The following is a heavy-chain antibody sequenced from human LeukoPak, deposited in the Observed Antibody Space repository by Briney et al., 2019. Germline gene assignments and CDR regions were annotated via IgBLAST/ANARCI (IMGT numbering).Heavy chain of an antibody. J-gene: IGHJ4*02. CDR3: AAVFGKASIDY. CDR2: IFHSGTP. D-gene: IGHD3-10*02. V-gene: IGHV4-38-2*02. Sequence: SETLSLTCIVSGYSIKSGFYWGWIRQPPVKGLEWIGNIFHSGTPYYNSSLKSRVTISVDTSKNQFSLRLNSVTAADTAIYYCAAVFGKASIDYWGQGTLVTVSS. CDR1: GYSIKSGFY.